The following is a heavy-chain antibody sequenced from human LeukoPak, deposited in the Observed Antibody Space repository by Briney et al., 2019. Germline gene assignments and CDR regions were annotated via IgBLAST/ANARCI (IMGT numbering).Heavy chain of an antibody. CDR3: AEYYYGSGRHS. D-gene: IGHD3-10*01. J-gene: IGHJ4*02. V-gene: IGHV3-7*02. Sequence: SGGSLRLSCAASGFTFSNYWMSWVRQAPGKGLEWVANIKHDGSAKYYVDSVKGRFTISRDNAKNSLYLQMNGLRAEDTAVYYCAEYYYGSGRHSWGQGTLVTVSP. CDR2: IKHDGSAK. CDR1: GFTFSNYW.